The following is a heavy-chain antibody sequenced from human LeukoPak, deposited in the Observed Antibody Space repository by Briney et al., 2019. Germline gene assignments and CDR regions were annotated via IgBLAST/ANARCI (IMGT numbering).Heavy chain of an antibody. CDR3: ARAGEQLVGFDY. CDR1: GFTFSSYA. Sequence: GGSLRLSCAASGFTFSSYAMHWVRQAPGKGLEWVAVISYDGSNKYYADSVKGRFTISRDNSKNTLYLQMNSLRAEDTAVYYCARAGEQLVGFDYWGQGTLVTVSS. J-gene: IGHJ4*02. D-gene: IGHD6-6*01. CDR2: ISYDGSNK. V-gene: IGHV3-30*01.